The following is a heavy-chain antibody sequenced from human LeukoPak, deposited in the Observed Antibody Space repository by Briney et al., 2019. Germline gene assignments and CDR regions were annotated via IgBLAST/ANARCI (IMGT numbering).Heavy chain of an antibody. CDR3: ARGLYYYDSSGYLYF. CDR1: GFTASSNY. Sequence: GGSLRLSCAASGFTASSNYMSWVREAPGKGLEWLSVIYSDGSTYYADSVKGRFTISRDNSKNTLYLQMNSLSAEDTAVYYCARGLYYYDSSGYLYFWGQGTLVTVSS. J-gene: IGHJ4*02. D-gene: IGHD3-22*01. CDR2: IYSDGST. V-gene: IGHV3-53*01.